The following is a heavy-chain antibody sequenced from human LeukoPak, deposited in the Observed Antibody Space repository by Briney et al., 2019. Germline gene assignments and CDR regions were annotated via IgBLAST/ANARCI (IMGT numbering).Heavy chain of an antibody. D-gene: IGHD3-10*01. CDR3: ATDRALWGFGEGDY. Sequence: GGSLRLSCAASGFTFSSYGMHWVRQAPGKGLEWVAVISYDGSNKYYADSVKGRFTISRDNSKNTLYLQMNSLRAEDTAVYYCATDRALWGFGEGDYWGQGTLVTVSS. J-gene: IGHJ4*02. V-gene: IGHV3-30*03. CDR2: ISYDGSNK. CDR1: GFTFSSYG.